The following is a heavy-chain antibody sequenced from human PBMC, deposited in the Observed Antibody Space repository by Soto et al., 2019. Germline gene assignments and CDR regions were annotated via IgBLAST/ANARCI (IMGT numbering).Heavy chain of an antibody. CDR2: IWYDGSNK. D-gene: IGHD2-2*02. CDR3: ARDSCSSTSCYIARFIAGGDKPLKKLDYYYYMDV. CDR1: GFTFSSYG. J-gene: IGHJ6*03. V-gene: IGHV3-33*01. Sequence: GGSLRLSCAASGFTFSSYGMHWVRQAPGKGLEWVAVIWYDGSNKYYADSVKGRFTISRDNSKNTLYLQMNSLRAEDTAVYYCARDSCSSTSCYIARFIAGGDKPLKKLDYYYYMDVWGKGTTVTVSS.